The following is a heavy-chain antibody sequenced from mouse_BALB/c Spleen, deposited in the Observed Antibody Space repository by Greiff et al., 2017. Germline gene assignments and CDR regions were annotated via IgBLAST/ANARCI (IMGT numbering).Heavy chain of an antibody. J-gene: IGHJ1*01. D-gene: IGHD1-1*01. CDR3: ARDYGSSYWYFDV. Sequence: VQLKESGAELVKPGASVKLSCTASGFNFKDTYMHWVKQRPEQGLEWIGRIDPANGNTKYDPKFQGKATITADTSSNTAYLQLSSLTSEDTAVYYCARDYGSSYWYFDVWGAGTTVTVSS. CDR2: IDPANGNT. V-gene: IGHV14-3*02. CDR1: GFNFKDTY.